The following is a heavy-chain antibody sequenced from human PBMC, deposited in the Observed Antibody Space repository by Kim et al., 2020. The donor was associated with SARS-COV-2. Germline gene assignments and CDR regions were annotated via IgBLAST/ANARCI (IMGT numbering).Heavy chain of an antibody. CDR3: AKVGDGYSYGYYFDY. J-gene: IGHJ4*02. D-gene: IGHD5-18*01. CDR2: ISGSGGST. Sequence: GGSLRLSCAASGFTFSSYAMSWVRQAPGKGLEWVSAISGSGGSTYYADSVKGRFTISRDNSKNTLYLQMNSLRAEDTAVYYCAKVGDGYSYGYYFDYWGQGTLVTVSS. V-gene: IGHV3-23*01. CDR1: GFTFSSYA.